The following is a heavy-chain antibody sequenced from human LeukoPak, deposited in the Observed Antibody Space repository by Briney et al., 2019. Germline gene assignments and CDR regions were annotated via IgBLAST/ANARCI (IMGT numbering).Heavy chain of an antibody. V-gene: IGHV1-46*01. CDR2: INSSGGST. D-gene: IGHD2-2*01. Sequence: ASVKVSCKASGYIFTSYYMHWVRQAPGQGLEWMGIINSSGGSTSYAQKFQSRVTMSRDMSTSTVYMELSSLRAEDTAVYYCARGAGPLDDIDVVDWGQGTLVTVSS. CDR1: GYIFTSYY. J-gene: IGHJ4*02. CDR3: ARGAGPLDDIDVVD.